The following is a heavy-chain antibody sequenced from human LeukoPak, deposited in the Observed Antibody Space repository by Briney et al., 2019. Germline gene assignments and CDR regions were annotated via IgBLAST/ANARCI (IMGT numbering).Heavy chain of an antibody. Sequence: GGSLRLSCAASGFTFTSYSMNWVRQAPGKGLEWVSYISSGGSTIYYADSVKGRFTISRDNAKNSLYLQMNSLRAEDTAVYYCAVKDGRIAATTPDYWGQGTLVTVSS. CDR3: AVKDGRIAATTPDY. CDR2: ISSGGSTI. V-gene: IGHV3-48*04. J-gene: IGHJ4*02. D-gene: IGHD6-13*01. CDR1: GFTFTSYS.